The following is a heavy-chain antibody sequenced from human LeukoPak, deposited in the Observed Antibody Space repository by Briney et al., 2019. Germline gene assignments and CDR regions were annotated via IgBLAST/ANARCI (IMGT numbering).Heavy chain of an antibody. J-gene: IGHJ6*02. CDR3: ASQYRLIVVVVAATVSSDYGMDV. CDR1: GFTFSSYA. V-gene: IGHV3-30-3*01. Sequence: GGSLRLSCAASGFTFSSYAMHWVRQAPDKGLEWVAVISYDGSNKYYADSVKGRFTISRDNSKNTLYLQMNSLRAEDTAVYYCASQYRLIVVVVAATVSSDYGMDVWGQGTTVTVSS. D-gene: IGHD2-15*01. CDR2: ISYDGSNK.